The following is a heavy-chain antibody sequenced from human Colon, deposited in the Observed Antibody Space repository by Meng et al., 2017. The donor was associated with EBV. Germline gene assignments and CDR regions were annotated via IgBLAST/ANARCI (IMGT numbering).Heavy chain of an antibody. D-gene: IGHD6-19*01. CDR3: SGHGYNSGW. V-gene: IGHV3-23*01. Sequence: EVQLSESGGGLVQPGGSLRLSCAVSGFTLNNNGMSWVRQVPGKVLEWVSDIRGGGDTYYADSVKGRFTISRDNSKNTVYLQMSSLRVEDTAVYYCSGHGYNSGWWGQGTLVTVSS. J-gene: IGHJ4*02. CDR1: GFTLNNNG. CDR2: IRGGGDT.